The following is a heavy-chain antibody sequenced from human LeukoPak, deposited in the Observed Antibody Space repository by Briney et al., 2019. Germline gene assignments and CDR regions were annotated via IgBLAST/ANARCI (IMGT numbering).Heavy chain of an antibody. J-gene: IGHJ6*04. Sequence: SVKVSCKASGGTFSSYAISWVRQAPGQGLGWMGGIIPIFGTANYAQKFQGRVTITADKSTSTAYMELSSLRSEDTAVYYCARGTLGYCSGGSCQTGGYYYYGMDVWGKGTTVTVSS. CDR3: ARGTLGYCSGGSCQTGGYYYYGMDV. CDR1: GGTFSSYA. V-gene: IGHV1-69*06. CDR2: IIPIFGTA. D-gene: IGHD2-15*01.